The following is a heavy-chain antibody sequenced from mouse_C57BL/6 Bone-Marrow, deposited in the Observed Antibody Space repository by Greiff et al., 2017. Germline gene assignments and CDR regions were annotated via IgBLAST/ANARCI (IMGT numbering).Heavy chain of an antibody. J-gene: IGHJ4*01. D-gene: IGHD3-2*02. CDR3: AREEGLRPGAMDY. CDR1: GYTFTSSW. CDR2: IYPGSGST. Sequence: QVQLQQPGAELVKPGASVKMSCKASGYTFTSSWITWVKQRPGQGLEWIGDIYPGSGSTNYNEKFKSKATLTLDTSSRPAYMQLSSLTSEDSAVYYCAREEGLRPGAMDYWGQGTSVTGSS. V-gene: IGHV1-55*01.